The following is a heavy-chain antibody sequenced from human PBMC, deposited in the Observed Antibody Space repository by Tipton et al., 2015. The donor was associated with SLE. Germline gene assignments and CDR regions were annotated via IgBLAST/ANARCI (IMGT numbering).Heavy chain of an antibody. V-gene: IGHV4-38-2*02. J-gene: IGHJ4*02. CDR1: GFSISSGYY. D-gene: IGHD3-3*01. CDR3: ARANERFLEWSPPDY. CDR2: TYHNGIA. Sequence: TLSLICTVSGFSISSGYYWGWIRQPPGKGLEWIGSTYHNGIAYYNPSLKSRVTISVATSKNQFPLNLRSVTAADTAIYYCARANERFLEWSPPDYWGPGALVTVSS.